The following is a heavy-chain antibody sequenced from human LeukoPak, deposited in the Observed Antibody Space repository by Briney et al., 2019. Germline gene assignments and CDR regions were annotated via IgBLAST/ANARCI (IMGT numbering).Heavy chain of an antibody. CDR1: GGSFSDYY. V-gene: IGHV4-34*01. J-gene: IGHJ4*02. Sequence: SETLSLTCAVYGGSFSDYYWIWIRQTPGKGLEWTGESTHSGSTKYNPSLKSRVTISVDTYKNQFSLRLSSVTAADAAMYYCAKYASSWTGILAWGQGTLVTVSS. CDR2: STHSGST. D-gene: IGHD3/OR15-3a*01. CDR3: AKYASSWTGILA.